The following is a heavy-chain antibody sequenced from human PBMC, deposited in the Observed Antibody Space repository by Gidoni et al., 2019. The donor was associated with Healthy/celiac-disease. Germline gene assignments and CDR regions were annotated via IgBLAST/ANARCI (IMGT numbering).Heavy chain of an antibody. J-gene: IGHJ6*02. CDR3: AKVAGGFRGVMDYYYYGMDV. CDR1: GFTFSSYA. V-gene: IGHV3-23*01. Sequence: VSLRLSCAASGFTFSSYAMSWVRQAPGKGLEWVSAISGSGGSTYYADSVKGRFTISRDNSKNTLYLQMNSLRAEDTAVYYCAKVAGGFRGVMDYYYYGMDVWGQGTTVTVSS. CDR2: ISGSGGST. D-gene: IGHD3-16*01.